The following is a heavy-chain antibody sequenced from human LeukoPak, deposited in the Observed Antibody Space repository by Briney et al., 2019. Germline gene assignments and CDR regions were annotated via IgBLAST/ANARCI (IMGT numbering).Heavy chain of an antibody. CDR2: ISYDGSNK. CDR3: AKDHGPPDY. CDR1: GFTFSSYG. V-gene: IGHV3-30*18. D-gene: IGHD4-17*01. Sequence: WRSLSRYCAASGFTFSSYGMHGVRPAPGKGLEWVAVISYDGSNKYYADPVKGRFTVARDNSKNTLYLKMNSLRAEDTVVYYCAKDHGPPDYWGQGTLVTVSS. J-gene: IGHJ4*02.